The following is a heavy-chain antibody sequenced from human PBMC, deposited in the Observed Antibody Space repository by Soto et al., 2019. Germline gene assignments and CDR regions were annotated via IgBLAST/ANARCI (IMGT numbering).Heavy chain of an antibody. D-gene: IGHD3-10*01. Sequence: QVQLVQPGAEVKKPGASVKVSCRASGYTFTAYPLHWVRQAPGQRLEWMGWINAANGDIGYSREFQGRVTITRYTSASTVYMEVSSLTSEDTAVYYCAKKDYYAAGVYHFDHWGQGTLVTVSS. CDR2: INAANGDI. CDR1: GYTFTAYP. CDR3: AKKDYYAAGVYHFDH. V-gene: IGHV1-3*01. J-gene: IGHJ4*02.